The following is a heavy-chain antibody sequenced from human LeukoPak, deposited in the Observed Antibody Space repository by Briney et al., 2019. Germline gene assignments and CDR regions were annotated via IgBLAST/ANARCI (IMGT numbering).Heavy chain of an antibody. CDR1: GFTFNTHW. CDR3: AREDV. CDR2: ISSSSSYI. J-gene: IGHJ6*04. Sequence: GGSLRLSCAASGFTFNTHWMTWVRQAPGKGLEWVSSISSSSSYIYYADSVKGRFTISRDNAKNSLYLQMNGLRAEDTAVYYCAREDVWGKGTTVTVSS. V-gene: IGHV3-21*01.